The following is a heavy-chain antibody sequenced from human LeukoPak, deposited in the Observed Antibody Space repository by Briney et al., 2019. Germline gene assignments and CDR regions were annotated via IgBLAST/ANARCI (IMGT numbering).Heavy chain of an antibody. J-gene: IGHJ3*02. D-gene: IGHD2-15*01. CDR3: ASDKGWYALHI. CDR1: GFTFDDYA. Sequence: GGSLRLSCAASGFTFDDYAMNWVRQAPGQGLGWVSGINKNSGTIGYADSVKGRFTISRDNAKNSLYLQMNSLSPEDTALYYCASDKGWYALHIWGQGTMVTVSS. V-gene: IGHV3-9*01. CDR2: INKNSGTI.